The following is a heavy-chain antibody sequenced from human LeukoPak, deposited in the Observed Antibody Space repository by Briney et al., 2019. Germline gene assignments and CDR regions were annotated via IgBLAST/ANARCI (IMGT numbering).Heavy chain of an antibody. Sequence: SETLSLTCAVYGGSFSGYYWSWIRQPPGKGLEWIGEINHSGSTNYNPSLKSRVTISVDTSKNQFSLKLSSVTAADTAVYYCARGRPRYCSSTSCYNSGSWFDPRGQGTLVTVSS. V-gene: IGHV4-34*01. CDR1: GGSFSGYY. D-gene: IGHD2-2*02. CDR2: INHSGST. CDR3: ARGRPRYCSSTSCYNSGSWFDP. J-gene: IGHJ5*02.